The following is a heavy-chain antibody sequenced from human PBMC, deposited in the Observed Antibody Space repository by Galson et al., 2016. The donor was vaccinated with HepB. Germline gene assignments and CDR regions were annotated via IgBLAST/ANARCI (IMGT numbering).Heavy chain of an antibody. Sequence: LRLSCAASGFIFDYCAMHWVRQAPVKGLEWVSSISWNSGTIAYAGSVRGRFTISRDNAKNSLYLQMNSLGTEDTGVYYFVKDMEERAYYPDYWGQGTLVAVSS. CDR1: GFIFDYCA. D-gene: IGHD5-24*01. J-gene: IGHJ4*02. CDR3: VKDMEERAYYPDY. V-gene: IGHV3-9*01. CDR2: ISWNSGTI.